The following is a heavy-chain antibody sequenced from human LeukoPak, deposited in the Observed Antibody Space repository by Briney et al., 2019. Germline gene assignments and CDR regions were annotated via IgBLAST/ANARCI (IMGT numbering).Heavy chain of an antibody. CDR2: IYSGGST. Sequence: PGGSLRLSCAASGFTVSSNYMSWVRQAPGKGLEWVSVIYSGGSTYYADSVKGRFTISRDNSKNTLYLQMNSLRAEDTAVYYCARSEMRPFWSGYLDYWGQGTLVTVSS. D-gene: IGHD3-3*01. V-gene: IGHV3-53*01. CDR3: ARSEMRPFWSGYLDY. J-gene: IGHJ4*02. CDR1: GFTVSSNY.